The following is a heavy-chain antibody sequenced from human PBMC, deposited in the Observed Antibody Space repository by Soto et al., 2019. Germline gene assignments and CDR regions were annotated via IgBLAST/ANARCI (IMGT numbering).Heavy chain of an antibody. V-gene: IGHV3-30-3*01. Sequence: QVQLVESGGGVVQPGRSLRLSCAASGFTFSSYAMHWVRQAPGKGLEWVAVISYDGSNKYYADSVKGRFTISRDNSKNTLYLQMNSLRAEDTAVYYCARTRIAAASGDDYWGQGTLVTVSS. CDR2: ISYDGSNK. CDR1: GFTFSSYA. D-gene: IGHD6-13*01. CDR3: ARTRIAAASGDDY. J-gene: IGHJ4*02.